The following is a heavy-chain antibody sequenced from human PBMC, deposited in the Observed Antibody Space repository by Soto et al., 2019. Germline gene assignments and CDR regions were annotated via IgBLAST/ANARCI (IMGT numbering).Heavy chain of an antibody. Sequence: SETLSLTCAVYGGSFSGYYWSWIRQPPGKGLEWIGEINHSGSTNYNPSLKSRVTISVDTSKNQFSLKLSSVTAADTAVYYCARGMRQLNWFDPWGQGTLVTVSS. V-gene: IGHV4-34*01. CDR2: INHSGST. D-gene: IGHD6-13*01. CDR1: GGSFSGYY. J-gene: IGHJ5*02. CDR3: ARGMRQLNWFDP.